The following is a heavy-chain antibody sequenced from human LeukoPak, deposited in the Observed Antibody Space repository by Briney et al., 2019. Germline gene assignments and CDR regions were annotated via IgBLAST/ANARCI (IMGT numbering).Heavy chain of an antibody. J-gene: IGHJ4*02. CDR3: ARNIVGARQVDY. D-gene: IGHD1-26*01. CDR2: IYHSGTT. CDR1: GGSIISYY. V-gene: IGHV4-59*01. Sequence: SETLSLTCTVSGGSIISYYWSWIWQPPGKGLEWIGYIYHSGTTNYNPSLKSPVTISVDTSKSQFSLKLSSVTAADTAIYYCARNIVGARQVDYWGQGALVTVSS.